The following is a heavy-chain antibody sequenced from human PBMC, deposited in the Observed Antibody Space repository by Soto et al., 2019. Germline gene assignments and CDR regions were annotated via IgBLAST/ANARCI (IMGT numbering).Heavy chain of an antibody. CDR3: ARAYYDIFSGYYSHYYCGMDV. Sequence: ASVKVSCKASGYTFTGYYMHWVRQAPGQGLEWMGWINPNSGGTNYAQKFQGRVTMTRDTSISTAYMELSRLRSDDMAVYYCARAYYDIFSGYYSHYYCGMDVWGQGTTVTVSS. D-gene: IGHD3-9*01. V-gene: IGHV1-2*02. CDR2: INPNSGGT. J-gene: IGHJ6*02. CDR1: GYTFTGYY.